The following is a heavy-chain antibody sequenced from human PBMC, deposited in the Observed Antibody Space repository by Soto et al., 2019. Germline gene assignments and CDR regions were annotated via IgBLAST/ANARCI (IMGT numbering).Heavy chain of an antibody. Sequence: QVQLVQSGAEVKKPGSSVKVSCEASGGTFSSYPINWVRQAPGQGLEWMGGIIPFFGTSNDAQKFQGRVTITADDSTSTAYMKLRSLTSEDTAVYYSARVGAITNVGMAVQCQRTTVTASS. CDR1: GGTFSSYP. CDR3: ARVGAITNVGMAV. V-gene: IGHV1-69*01. CDR2: IIPFFGTS. J-gene: IGHJ6*02. D-gene: IGHD1-26*01.